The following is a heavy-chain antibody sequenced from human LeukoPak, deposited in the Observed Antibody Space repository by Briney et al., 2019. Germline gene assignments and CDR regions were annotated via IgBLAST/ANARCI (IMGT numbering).Heavy chain of an antibody. J-gene: IGHJ6*03. V-gene: IGHV3-7*01. CDR3: ARKYCSSTSCYFTNMDV. CDR1: GFPFTSYW. D-gene: IGHD2-2*01. Sequence: PGGSLRLSCAASGFPFTSYWMVWVRQAPGKGLEWVANINDDGSEKNYLESLKGRFTISRDNANNSVSLQMTALRAEDTAVYYCARKYCSSTSCYFTNMDVWGKGTTVTVSS. CDR2: INDDGSEK.